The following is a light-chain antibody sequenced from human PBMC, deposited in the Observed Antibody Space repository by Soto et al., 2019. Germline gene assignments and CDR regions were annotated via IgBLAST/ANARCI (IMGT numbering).Light chain of an antibody. CDR2: GNS. CDR1: SSNIGAGYD. CDR3: QSYDSSLSGSDVV. J-gene: IGLJ2*01. Sequence: QLVLTQPPSVSGAPGQRVTISCNGSSSNIGAGYDVHWYQQLPGTAPKLLIYGNSNRPSGVPDRFSGSKSGTSASLAITGLQAEDEADYYCQSYDSSLSGSDVVFGGGTKLTVL. V-gene: IGLV1-40*01.